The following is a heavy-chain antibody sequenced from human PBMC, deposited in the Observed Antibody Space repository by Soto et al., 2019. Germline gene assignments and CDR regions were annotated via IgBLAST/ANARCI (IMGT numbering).Heavy chain of an antibody. D-gene: IGHD2-15*01. V-gene: IGHV3-30*03. Sequence: QVQLVESGGGVVQPGRSLRLSCAASGFTFSSYGMHWVRQAPGKGLEWVAVISYDGSNKYYADSVKGRFTISRDNSKNTLYLQMNSLRAEDTAVYYCATGVGGNLNYWGQGTLVTVSS. CDR1: GFTFSSYG. CDR2: ISYDGSNK. J-gene: IGHJ4*02. CDR3: ATGVGGNLNY.